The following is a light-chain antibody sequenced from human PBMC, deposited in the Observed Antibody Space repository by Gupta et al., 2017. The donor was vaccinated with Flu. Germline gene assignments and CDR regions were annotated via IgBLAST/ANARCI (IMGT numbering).Light chain of an antibody. CDR2: PDN. Sequence: NFMLTQPHSVSESPGKTVTISCTRSSGSIGSNYVQWYQQRPGSFPPTVIYPDNQRPSGVPDRFSGSIAASSTSASLTLSGPKTEDEADYHCQSYARSSHGVFGGGTQLTVL. CDR1: SGSIGSNY. V-gene: IGLV6-57*01. CDR3: QSYARSSHGV. J-gene: IGLJ3*02.